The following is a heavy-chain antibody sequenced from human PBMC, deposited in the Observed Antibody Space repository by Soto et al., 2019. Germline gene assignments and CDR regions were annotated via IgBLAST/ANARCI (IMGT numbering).Heavy chain of an antibody. D-gene: IGHD1-7*01. J-gene: IGHJ4*02. V-gene: IGHV4-4*02. CDR1: GGSFTSNNW. Sequence: SESLSLTCAGSGGSFTSNNWWTCVRQPPGQGLEWIGEIYRTGSTNYNPSLKSRVTISLDKSENQFSLKVTSLTAADTAVYYCASRDPGTSVDYWAQGTLVTVSS. CDR2: IYRTGST. CDR3: ASRDPGTSVDY.